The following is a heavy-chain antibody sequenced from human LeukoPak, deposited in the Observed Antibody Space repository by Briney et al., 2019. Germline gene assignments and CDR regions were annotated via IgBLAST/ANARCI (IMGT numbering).Heavy chain of an antibody. V-gene: IGHV3-23*01. CDR2: ISGSGGST. J-gene: IGHJ5*02. D-gene: IGHD3-10*01. CDR1: GFTFSNYG. Sequence: PGGSLRLSCVASGFTFSNYGMNWVRQAPGKGLEWVSAISGSGGSTYYADSVKGRFTISRDNSKNTLYLQMNSLRAEDTAVYYCARNSPREEVRGVIRSQAHNWFDPWGQGTLVTVSS. CDR3: ARNSPREEVRGVIRSQAHNWFDP.